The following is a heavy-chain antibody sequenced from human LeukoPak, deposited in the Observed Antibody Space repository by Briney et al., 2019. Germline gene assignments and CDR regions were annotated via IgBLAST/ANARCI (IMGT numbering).Heavy chain of an antibody. Sequence: SETLSLTCTVSGGSISSGDYSWSWIRQPPGKGLEWIGYIYYSGSTYYNPSLKSRVTISVDTSKNQFSLKLSSVTAADTAVYYCAREPLYPMVDYWGQGTLVTVSS. CDR1: GGSISSGDYS. D-gene: IGHD3-3*01. CDR2: IYYSGST. J-gene: IGHJ4*02. CDR3: AREPLYPMVDY. V-gene: IGHV4-30-4*08.